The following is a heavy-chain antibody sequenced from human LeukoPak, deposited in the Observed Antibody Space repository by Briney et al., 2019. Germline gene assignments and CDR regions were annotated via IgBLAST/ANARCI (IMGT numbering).Heavy chain of an antibody. V-gene: IGHV1-69*06. Sequence: SVKVSCKASGYTFTGYYMHWVRQAPGQGLEWMGGIMPMFGKANYAQKFQGRVTTTADKATSTAYMELSSLRSEDTAVYYCAGGRTDIVVVPATLRNYYFDYWGQGTLVTVSS. J-gene: IGHJ4*02. CDR2: IMPMFGKA. D-gene: IGHD2-2*01. CDR3: AGGRTDIVVVPATLRNYYFDY. CDR1: GYTFTGYY.